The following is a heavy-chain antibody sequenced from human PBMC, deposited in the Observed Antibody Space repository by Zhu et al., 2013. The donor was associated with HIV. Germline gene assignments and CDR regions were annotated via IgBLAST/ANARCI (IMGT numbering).Heavy chain of an antibody. CDR3: ATQKGYSYAYAVDY. CDR1: GDSVSSYY. J-gene: IGHJ4*02. D-gene: IGHD5-18*01. Sequence: QVQLRESGPGLVKPSETLSLTCAVSGDSVSSYYWSWLRQPPGRGLEWLGSISQSASSRNNPSLESRVTISIETSKNVFSLTLTSVTAADTAVYYCATQKGYSYAYAVDYWGQGTLVTVSS. V-gene: IGHV4-59*02. CDR2: ISQSASS.